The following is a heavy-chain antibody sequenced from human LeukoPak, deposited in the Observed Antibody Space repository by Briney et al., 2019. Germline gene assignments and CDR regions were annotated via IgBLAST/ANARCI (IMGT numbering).Heavy chain of an antibody. D-gene: IGHD3-16*02. J-gene: IGHJ4*02. CDR3: ARGPLGELSARFDC. CDR1: GYTFTSYG. CDR2: ISVYNGNT. V-gene: IGHV1-18*01. Sequence: ASVKVSCKASGYTFTSYGITWVRHAPGQGLEWMGWISVYNGNTNYAQKFQGGVTMTTDTSTSTAYMELRSLRSDDTAVYYCARGPLGELSARFDCWGQGSLVTVSS.